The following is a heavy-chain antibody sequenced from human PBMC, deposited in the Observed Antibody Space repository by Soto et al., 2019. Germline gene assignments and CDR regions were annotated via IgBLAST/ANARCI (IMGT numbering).Heavy chain of an antibody. CDR1: GGSISSGSYY. CDR3: AREVRDYYYYYMDV. CDR2: IYYSGST. V-gene: IGHV4-39*01. Sequence: SETLSLTCTVSGGSISSGSYYWGWIRQPPGKGLEWIGSIYYSGSTYYNPSLKSRVTISVDTSKNQFSLKLSSVTAADTAVYYCAREVRDYYYYYMDVWGKGTTVTVSS. D-gene: IGHD2-21*01. J-gene: IGHJ6*03.